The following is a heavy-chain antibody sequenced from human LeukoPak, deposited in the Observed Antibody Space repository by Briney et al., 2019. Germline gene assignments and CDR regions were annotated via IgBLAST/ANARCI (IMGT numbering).Heavy chain of an antibody. CDR2: INHSGSS. CDR3: AREFGAYVYFDY. Sequence: SETLSLTCAVYGGSFSGYYWSWIRQPPGKGLEWIGEINHSGSSYYNPSLKSRVTISVDTSKNQFSLKLSSVTAADTAVYYCAREFGAYVYFDYWGQGTLVTVSS. V-gene: IGHV4-34*01. D-gene: IGHD2-21*01. CDR1: GGSFSGYY. J-gene: IGHJ4*02.